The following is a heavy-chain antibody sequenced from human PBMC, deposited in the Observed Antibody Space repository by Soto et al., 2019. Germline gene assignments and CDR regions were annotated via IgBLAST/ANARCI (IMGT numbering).Heavy chain of an antibody. CDR3: ARTTAVPNTLRSRYFFDY. CDR1: GGSFSGYY. J-gene: IGHJ4*02. Sequence: PSETLSLTCAVYGGSFSGYYWSWIRQPPGKGLEWIGEINHSGSTNYNPSLKSRVTISVDTSKNRFSLRLSSVTTADTALYYCARTTAVPNTLRSRYFFDYWGQGTLVTVSS. D-gene: IGHD4-17*01. V-gene: IGHV4-34*01. CDR2: INHSGST.